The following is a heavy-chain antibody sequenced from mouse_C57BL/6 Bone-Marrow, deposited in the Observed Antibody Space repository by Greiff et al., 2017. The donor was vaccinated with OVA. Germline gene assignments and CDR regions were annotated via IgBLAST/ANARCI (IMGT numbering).Heavy chain of an antibody. Sequence: VQLQQPGAELVRPGSSVKLSCKASGYTFTSYWMHWVKQRPIQGLEWIGNIDPSDSETHYNQKFKDKATLTVDKSSSTAYMQLSSLTSEYSAVYYCASGGYSDFDYWGQGTTLTVSS. CDR3: ASGGYSDFDY. D-gene: IGHD2-3*01. CDR2: IDPSDSET. V-gene: IGHV1-52*01. CDR1: GYTFTSYW. J-gene: IGHJ2*01.